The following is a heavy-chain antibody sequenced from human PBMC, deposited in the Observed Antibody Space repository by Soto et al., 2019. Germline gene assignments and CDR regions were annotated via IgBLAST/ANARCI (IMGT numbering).Heavy chain of an antibody. CDR2: IKQDGSEK. Sequence: EVQLVESGGGLVQPGGSLRLSCAASGFTFSSYWMSWVRQAPGKGLEWVANIKQDGSEKYYVDSVKGRFTISRDNAKNSLYLQMNSLRAEDTAVYYCARSARGYSGYEGIAGAFDIWGQGTMVTVSS. J-gene: IGHJ3*02. V-gene: IGHV3-7*01. D-gene: IGHD5-12*01. CDR3: ARSARGYSGYEGIAGAFDI. CDR1: GFTFSSYW.